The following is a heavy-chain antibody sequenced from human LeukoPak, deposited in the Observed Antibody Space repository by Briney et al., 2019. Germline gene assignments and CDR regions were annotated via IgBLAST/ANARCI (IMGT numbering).Heavy chain of an antibody. J-gene: IGHJ4*02. CDR2: IIGSGDST. CDR3: TKGQQQYPRSVDY. V-gene: IGHV3-23*01. Sequence: GGSLRLSCAASGFTFSSYAMNWVRQAPGKGLEGVSGIIGSGDSTYYADSVKGRFTISRDNSKITVYLQMNSLRAEDTAVYYCTKGQQQYPRSVDYWGQGTLVAVSS. CDR1: GFTFSSYA. D-gene: IGHD6-13*01.